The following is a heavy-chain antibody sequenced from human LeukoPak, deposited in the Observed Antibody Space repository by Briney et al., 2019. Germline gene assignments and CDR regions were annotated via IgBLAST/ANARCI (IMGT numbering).Heavy chain of an antibody. CDR3: ARDPDGDYAYFDY. J-gene: IGHJ4*02. CDR1: GGFISSGSYY. Sequence: SETLSLTCTVYGGFISSGSYYWSWIRQPAGKGLEWIGRIYTSGSTNYNPSLKSRVTISVDTSKNQFSLKLSSVTAADTAVYYCARDPDGDYAYFDYWGQGTLVTVSS. D-gene: IGHD4-17*01. CDR2: IYTSGST. V-gene: IGHV4-61*02.